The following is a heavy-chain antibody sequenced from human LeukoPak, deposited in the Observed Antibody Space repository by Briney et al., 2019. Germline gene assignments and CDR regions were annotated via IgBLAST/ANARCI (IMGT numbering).Heavy chain of an antibody. V-gene: IGHV3-30-3*01. J-gene: IGHJ1*01. CDR2: ISYDGSNK. D-gene: IGHD3-16*02. Sequence: QAGGSPRLSCAASAFPFSSYVLHWGRQPPGKGLDWVAHISYDGSNKYYADSVKGRYTISRDNSKNTLYLEMNSLRAEDTAMYYCARGVTTCYLPYWGQGNVVSVSS. CDR1: AFPFSSYV. CDR3: ARGVTTCYLPY.